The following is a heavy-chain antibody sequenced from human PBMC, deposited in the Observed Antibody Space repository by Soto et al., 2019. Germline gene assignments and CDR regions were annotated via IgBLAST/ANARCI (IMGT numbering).Heavy chain of an antibody. V-gene: IGHV4-4*07. Sequence: SETLSLTCTVSGGSISSYFWSWIRQPAGKGLEWIGRIYASGSTNYNPSLKSRVTMSVDTSKNQFSLKLSSVTAADTAVYYCARCPSGYSSSWYHFDYWGQGALVTVSS. J-gene: IGHJ4*02. D-gene: IGHD6-13*01. CDR1: GGSISSYF. CDR3: ARCPSGYSSSWYHFDY. CDR2: IYASGST.